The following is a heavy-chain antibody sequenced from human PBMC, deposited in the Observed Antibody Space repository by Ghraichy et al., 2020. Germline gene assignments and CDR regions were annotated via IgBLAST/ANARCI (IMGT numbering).Heavy chain of an antibody. Sequence: GGSLRLSCAASGFTFSSYWMSWVRQAPGKGLEWVANMNQDGSEKYSVDSVKGRFTISRDNAKNSLYLQMNSLRAEDTAVYYCARLPSVFYYYYMDVWGKGTTVTVSS. CDR2: MNQDGSEK. D-gene: IGHD5/OR15-5a*01. J-gene: IGHJ6*03. CDR1: GFTFSSYW. V-gene: IGHV3-7*01. CDR3: ARLPSVFYYYYMDV.